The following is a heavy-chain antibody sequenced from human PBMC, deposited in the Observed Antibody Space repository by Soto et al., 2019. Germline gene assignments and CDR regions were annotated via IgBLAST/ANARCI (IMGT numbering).Heavy chain of an antibody. CDR2: IRSNGGST. Sequence: EVQLVESGGGLVQPGGSLRLSCAASGFTFSSYAMHWVRQAPGKGLEYVSAIRSNGGSTYYANSVKGRFTISRDNSKNTLYLQMGSLRAEDMAVYYCARDCSSTSCYHPADAFDIWGQGTMVTVSS. J-gene: IGHJ3*02. V-gene: IGHV3-64*01. CDR1: GFTFSSYA. D-gene: IGHD2-2*01. CDR3: ARDCSSTSCYHPADAFDI.